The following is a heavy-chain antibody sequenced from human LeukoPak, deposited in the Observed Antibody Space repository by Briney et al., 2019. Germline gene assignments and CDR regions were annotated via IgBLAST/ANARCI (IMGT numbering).Heavy chain of an antibody. D-gene: IGHD3-22*01. CDR2: ISWNSGSI. CDR1: GFTFDDYA. V-gene: IGHV3-9*01. Sequence: GRSLRLSCAASGFTFDDYAMHWVRQAPGKGLEWVSGISWNSGSIGYADSVKGRFTISRDNAKNSLYLQMNSLRAEDTAVYCCAKARKNYYYDSSGYYRPYWGQGTLVTVSS. CDR3: AKARKNYYYDSSGYYRPY. J-gene: IGHJ4*02.